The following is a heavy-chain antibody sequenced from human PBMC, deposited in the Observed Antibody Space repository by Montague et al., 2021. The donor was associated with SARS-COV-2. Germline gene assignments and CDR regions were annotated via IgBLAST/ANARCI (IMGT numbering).Heavy chain of an antibody. Sequence: SETRSLTCAVSGGSLSTPHYWSWVRQPPGKGLEWIGEVHHSGHANYNASFNGRAPISVDKYKNQFSLTLTSVTAADTDVYYCACDLITRGWLAPWGQGTLVTGSS. CDR2: VHHSGHA. J-gene: IGHJ5*02. CDR3: ACDLITRGWLAP. V-gene: IGHV4-4*02. CDR1: GGSLSTPHY. D-gene: IGHD1-20*01.